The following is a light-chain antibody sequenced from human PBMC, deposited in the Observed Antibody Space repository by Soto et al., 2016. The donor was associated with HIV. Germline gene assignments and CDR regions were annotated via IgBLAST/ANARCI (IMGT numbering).Light chain of an antibody. CDR1: QGFTTE. CDR2: AAS. V-gene: IGKV1-9*01. Sequence: DIQMTQSPSFLSASVGDRVTITCRASQGFTTELAWYQQKPGKAPKLLTYAASTLQSGVPSRFSGSGSGTEFTLTITSLQPEDFATYYCQQFSSYPRTFGQGTKVEIK. CDR3: QQFSSYPRT. J-gene: IGKJ1*01.